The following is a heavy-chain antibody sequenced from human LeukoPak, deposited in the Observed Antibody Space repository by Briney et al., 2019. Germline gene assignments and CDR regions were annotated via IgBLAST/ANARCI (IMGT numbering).Heavy chain of an antibody. D-gene: IGHD3-22*01. CDR2: IYNSGSI. CDR1: GGSISSSTYY. J-gene: IGHJ3*02. Sequence: SETLSLTCTVSGGSISSSTYYWGWIRQPPGKGLEWIASIYNSGSISCNPSLKSRVTISLDTSKKQFSLKLSSVTAADTAVYYCARNLTMILAKGAFDIWGQGIMVTVSS. V-gene: IGHV4-39*07. CDR3: ARNLTMILAKGAFDI.